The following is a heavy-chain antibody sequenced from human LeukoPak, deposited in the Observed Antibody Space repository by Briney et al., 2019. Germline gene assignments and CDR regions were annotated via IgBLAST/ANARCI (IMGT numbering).Heavy chain of an antibody. Sequence: PGGSLRLSCAASGFTFSSYAMSWVRQAPGKGLEWVSALSGSGGTTYYADSVKGRFTISRDNSKNTLYLQMNSLRAEDTAVYYCARGGSGSYYHLFDYWGQGTLVTVSS. CDR2: LSGSGGTT. CDR3: ARGGSGSYYHLFDY. J-gene: IGHJ4*02. V-gene: IGHV3-23*01. CDR1: GFTFSSYA. D-gene: IGHD3-10*01.